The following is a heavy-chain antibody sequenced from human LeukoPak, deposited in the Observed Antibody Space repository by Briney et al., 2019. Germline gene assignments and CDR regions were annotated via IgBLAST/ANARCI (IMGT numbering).Heavy chain of an antibody. V-gene: IGHV1-18*01. J-gene: IGHJ6*02. D-gene: IGHD2-15*01. CDR2: ISAYNGNT. CDR3: ARESDRYYYYYGTDV. CDR1: GYTFTSYG. Sequence: ASVKVSCKASGYTFTSYGISWVRQAPGQGLEWMGWISAYNGNTNYAQKLQGRVTMTTDTSTSTAYMELRSLRSDDTAVYYCARESDRYYYYYGTDVWGQGTTVTVSS.